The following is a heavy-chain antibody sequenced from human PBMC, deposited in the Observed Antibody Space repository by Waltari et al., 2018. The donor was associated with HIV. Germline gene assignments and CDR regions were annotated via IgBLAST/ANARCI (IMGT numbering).Heavy chain of an antibody. J-gene: IGHJ4*02. D-gene: IGHD4-17*01. CDR2: GNPKTGNT. V-gene: IGHV1-8*01. CDR1: GYPFSDND. Sequence: QVQLVQSGTEVKEPGASLKVSCKASGYPFSDNDLNWVRPAPGQGLEWMGMGNPKTGNTGVDQTLEGRVILNRDAAMNTAYMELNNLTAGDTAVYYCARQGAGDYGDYVFDYWGQGTLLTVSS. CDR3: ARQGAGDYGDYVFDY.